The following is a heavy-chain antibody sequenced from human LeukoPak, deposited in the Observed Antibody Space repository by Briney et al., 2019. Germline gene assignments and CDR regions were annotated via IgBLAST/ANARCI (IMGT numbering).Heavy chain of an antibody. CDR2: INPSGGST. J-gene: IGHJ4*02. CDR1: GYTFTSYY. Sequence: ASVKVSCKASGYTFTSYYMHWVRQAPGQGLEWMGIINPSGGSTSYAQKFQGRVTTTRDTSTSTVYMELSSLRSEDTAVYYCARSDKGYCSSTSCPFFGYWGQGTLVTVSS. D-gene: IGHD2-2*01. CDR3: ARSDKGYCSSTSCPFFGY. V-gene: IGHV1-46*01.